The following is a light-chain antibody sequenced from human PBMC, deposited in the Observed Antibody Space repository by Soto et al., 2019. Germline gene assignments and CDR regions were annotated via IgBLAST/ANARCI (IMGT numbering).Light chain of an antibody. Sequence: QSVLTQPPSASGTPGQRVTISCSGSSSNIGSNYVYWYQQLPGTAPKLLIYRNNQRPSGVPDSFSGSKSGTSASLAISGLRSEDEADYHCAGCDDSLSGSHVFGTGTKLTVL. CDR3: AGCDDSLSGSHV. CDR1: SSNIGSNY. J-gene: IGLJ1*01. V-gene: IGLV1-47*01. CDR2: RNN.